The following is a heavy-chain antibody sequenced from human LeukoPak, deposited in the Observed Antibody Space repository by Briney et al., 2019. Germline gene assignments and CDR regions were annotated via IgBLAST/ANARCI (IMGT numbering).Heavy chain of an antibody. CDR3: ARDHGAARRIFDY. Sequence: GGSLRLSCAASGFTFSSYAMHWVRQAPGKGLEWVAVISYDGSNKYYADSVKGRFTISRDNAKNSLYLQMNSLRAEDTAVYYCARDHGAARRIFDYWGQGTLVTVSS. D-gene: IGHD6-6*01. V-gene: IGHV3-30-3*01. CDR2: ISYDGSNK. J-gene: IGHJ4*02. CDR1: GFTFSSYA.